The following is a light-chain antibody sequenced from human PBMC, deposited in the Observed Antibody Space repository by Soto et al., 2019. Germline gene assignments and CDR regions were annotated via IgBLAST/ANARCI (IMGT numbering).Light chain of an antibody. CDR1: QTVSSY. J-gene: IGKJ4*01. V-gene: IGKV3-11*01. Sequence: EIVLTQSPATLSLSPGERATLSCRASQTVSSYFAWFQQKPGQAPRLLIYDISVRATGVPARFSGSGSGTDFTLTISSREPEDFAGYYCQQRSSWPTFGGGTKVDIK. CDR2: DIS. CDR3: QQRSSWPT.